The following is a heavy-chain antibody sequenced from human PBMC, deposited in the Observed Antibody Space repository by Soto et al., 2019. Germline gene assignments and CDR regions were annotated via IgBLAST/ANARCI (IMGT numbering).Heavy chain of an antibody. J-gene: IGHJ4*02. V-gene: IGHV4-4*02. CDR3: ERGKEVPAALMAD. CDR2: IYHSGST. D-gene: IGHD2-2*01. CDR1: GGSISRNNW. Sequence: PSETLSLTCAVSGGSISRNNWWSWVRQPPGKGLEWIGEIYHSGSTYYNPSLKSRVTISLDKSKNQFSLNLTSVTAADTAVYYCERGKEVPAALMADWGQGTLVTVSS.